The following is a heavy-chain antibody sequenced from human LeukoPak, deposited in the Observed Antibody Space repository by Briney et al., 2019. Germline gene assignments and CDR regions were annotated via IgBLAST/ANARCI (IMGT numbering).Heavy chain of an antibody. CDR1: LDSTTSNF. CDR2: IHRSGSP. CDR3: ARQSLFISSAGIEY. Sequence: SETLSLTCTVSLDSTTSNFWSWVRQPPGKGLEWIGEIHRSGSPNYNPSLQSRVTISIDRSRNQIVLELSSVTAADTAVYYCARQSLFISSAGIEYWFQGNRVTVSS. V-gene: IGHV4-4*02. D-gene: IGHD3-10*01. J-gene: IGHJ4*02.